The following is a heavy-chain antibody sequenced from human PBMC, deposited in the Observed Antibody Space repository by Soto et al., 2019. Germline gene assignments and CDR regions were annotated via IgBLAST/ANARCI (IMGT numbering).Heavy chain of an antibody. J-gene: IGHJ6*02. CDR3: ASNVLLWFGEEYGMDV. CDR2: IDPSDSYT. Sequence: PGESLKISCKGSGYSFTSYWISWVRQMPGKGLEWMGRIDPSDSYTNYSPSFQGHVTISADKSISTAYLQWSSLKASDTAMYYCASNVLLWFGEEYGMDVWGQGTTVTVSS. CDR1: GYSFTSYW. V-gene: IGHV5-10-1*01. D-gene: IGHD3-10*01.